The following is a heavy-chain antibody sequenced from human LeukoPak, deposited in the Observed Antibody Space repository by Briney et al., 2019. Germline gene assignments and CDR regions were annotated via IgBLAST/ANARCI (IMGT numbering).Heavy chain of an antibody. CDR3: ARVEYCTKGVCINFDL. V-gene: IGHV1-2*02. CDR2: INPNSGGT. D-gene: IGHD2-8*01. CDR1: GYTFTGPY. Sequence: ASVKVSCKASGYTFTGPYIHWMRQAPGQGLEWRGWINPNSGGTKYAQKFQGRVTVTRDTSTSTAYMELSGLRADDTAVYYCARVEYCTKGVCINFDLWGQGTLVTVSS. J-gene: IGHJ4*02.